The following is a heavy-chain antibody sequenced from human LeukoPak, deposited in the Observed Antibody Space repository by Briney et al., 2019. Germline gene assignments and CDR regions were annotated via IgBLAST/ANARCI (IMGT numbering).Heavy chain of an antibody. CDR1: GYNFTTIW. V-gene: IGHV5-51*01. J-gene: IGHJ4*02. CDR3: ASFHISGKSYNGLHY. D-gene: IGHD3-10*01. CDR2: IYPSDSDT. Sequence: GESLEISCKTSGYNFTTIWIGWLRQLPGKGLEWLGLIYPSDSDTRYSPSFQGQVTISADKSINTVYLHWNSLKASDTAMYYCASFHISGKSYNGLHYWGQGTLVTVSS.